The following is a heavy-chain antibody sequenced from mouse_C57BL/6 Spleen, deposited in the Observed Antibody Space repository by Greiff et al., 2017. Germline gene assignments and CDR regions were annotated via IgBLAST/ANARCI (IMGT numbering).Heavy chain of an antibody. J-gene: IGHJ2*01. CDR2: IDPTDSYT. CDR3: AISGPYYYSSYDFDY. Sequence: QVQLQQPGAELVMPGASVKLSCKASGYTFTSYWMHWVKQRPGQGLEWIGVIDPTDSYTNYNQKFKGKTTMTVDKSSSTAYMQLRSLTTEDSAVYYGAISGPYYYSSYDFDYWGQGTTLTVSS. CDR1: GYTFTSYW. V-gene: IGHV1-69*01. D-gene: IGHD2-5*01.